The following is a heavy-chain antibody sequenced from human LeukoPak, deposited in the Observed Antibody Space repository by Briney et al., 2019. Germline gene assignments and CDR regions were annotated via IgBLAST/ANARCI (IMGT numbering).Heavy chain of an antibody. D-gene: IGHD2-2*01. V-gene: IGHV1-18*01. CDR3: ARDGGYCSSGTICYSRAEYYYYGLDV. CDR2: ISAYNGNT. J-gene: IGHJ6*02. CDR1: GYAFTSYG. Sequence: VSVKVSCKASGYAFTSYGISWVRQAPGQGLEWMGWISAYNGNTNYAQKFQGRVTMTRDTSINTVYMELSRLRSDDTAVYYCARDGGYCSSGTICYSRAEYYYYGLDVWGQGTTVTVSS.